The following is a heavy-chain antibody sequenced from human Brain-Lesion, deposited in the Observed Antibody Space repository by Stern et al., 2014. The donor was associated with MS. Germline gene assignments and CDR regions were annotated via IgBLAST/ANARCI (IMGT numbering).Heavy chain of an antibody. Sequence: EVQLVESGAGLVQPGGSLTISCTAAGFTFGNYWMTWVRQAPGKGLERLANIKADGSQTHYVDSVQSRFNLSSENAQNTLYLQMNSLRIEDTALYYCARVYNTIYGIVTQRGSGMDVWGQGTTVIVSS. V-gene: IGHV3-7*01. J-gene: IGHJ6*02. CDR2: IKADGSQT. CDR1: GFTFGNYW. CDR3: ARVYNTIYGIVTQRGSGMDV. D-gene: IGHD3-3*01.